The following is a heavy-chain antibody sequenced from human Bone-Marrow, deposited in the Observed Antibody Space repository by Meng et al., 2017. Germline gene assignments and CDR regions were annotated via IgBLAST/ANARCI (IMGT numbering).Heavy chain of an antibody. CDR2: IKSKIEGGTT. Sequence: VQLVESGGGLVKPGGSLRLSCAASGFTFTNAWMNWVRQAPGKGLEWVGRIKSKIEGGTTDYAAPVEGRFTISRDDSKSTLYLQMSGLRIDDTGVYYCTWDDKAVSDYWGQGTLVTVSS. CDR1: GFTFTNAW. V-gene: IGHV3-15*01. D-gene: IGHD1-26*01. CDR3: TWDDKAVSDY. J-gene: IGHJ4*02.